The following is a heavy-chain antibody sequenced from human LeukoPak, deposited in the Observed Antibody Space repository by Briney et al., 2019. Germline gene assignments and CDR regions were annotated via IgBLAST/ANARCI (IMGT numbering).Heavy chain of an antibody. CDR3: ARDRGTWNDDGFDY. D-gene: IGHD1-1*01. V-gene: IGHV4-39*07. CDR2: IYHSGST. Sequence: SETLSLTGTVSGGSISSSSYYWSWIRQPPGKGLEWIGSIYHSGSTYYNPSLKSRVTISVDTSKNQFSLKLSSVTAADTAVYYCARDRGTWNDDGFDYWGQGTLVTVSS. J-gene: IGHJ4*02. CDR1: GGSISSSSYY.